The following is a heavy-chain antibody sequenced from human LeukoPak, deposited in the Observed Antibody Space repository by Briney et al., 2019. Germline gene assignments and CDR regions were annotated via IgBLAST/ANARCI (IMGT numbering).Heavy chain of an antibody. Sequence: SETLSLTCAVYGGSFSGYYWSWIRQPPGKGLEWIGEINHSGSTNYNPSLKSRVTISVDTSKNQFSLKLSFVTAADTAVYYCAREGYDYDLWSGYYRRFDYWGQGTLVTVSS. V-gene: IGHV4-34*01. CDR1: GGSFSGYY. CDR2: INHSGST. D-gene: IGHD3-3*01. J-gene: IGHJ4*02. CDR3: AREGYDYDLWSGYYRRFDY.